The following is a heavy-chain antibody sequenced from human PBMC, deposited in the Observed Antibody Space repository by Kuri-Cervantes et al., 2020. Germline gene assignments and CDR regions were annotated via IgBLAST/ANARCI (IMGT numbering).Heavy chain of an antibody. CDR2: IWYDGSNK. Sequence: GESLKISCAASGFTFSSYGMHWVRQAPGKGLEWVAVIWYDGSNKYYADSVKGRFTISRDNAKNPLYLQMNSLRAEDTAVYYCARVGVGLYGMDVWGQGTTVTVSS. D-gene: IGHD3-3*01. CDR3: ARVGVGLYGMDV. J-gene: IGHJ6*02. V-gene: IGHV3-33*01. CDR1: GFTFSSYG.